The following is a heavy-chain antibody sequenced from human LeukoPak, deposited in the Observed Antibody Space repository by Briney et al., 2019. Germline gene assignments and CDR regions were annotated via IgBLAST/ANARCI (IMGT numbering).Heavy chain of an antibody. V-gene: IGHV4-31*03. CDR3: ARVYGDYPSYFDL. CDR2: IYYSGRT. Sequence: PSETLSLTCTVSGDSIRSGGYYWGWIRQHPGKGLEWIGYIYYSGRTYYNTSLQSRFTISVDTSKNQFSLKLSPVTAADTAVYYCARVYGDYPSYFDLWGQGTLVTVSS. D-gene: IGHD4-17*01. CDR1: GDSIRSGGYY. J-gene: IGHJ4*02.